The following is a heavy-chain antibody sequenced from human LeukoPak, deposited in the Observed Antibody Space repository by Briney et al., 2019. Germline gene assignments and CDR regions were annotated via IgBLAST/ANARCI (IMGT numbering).Heavy chain of an antibody. CDR3: VKGYSYFTRGSHYDY. Sequence: PGGSLRLSCAASGFTFDDYAMSGVRQGPGKGLEWVSAIGGSGDSTYYTDSVKGRFTMSRDNSKNTLYLQMNSLRAEDTAVYYCVKGYSYFTRGSHYDYWGQGTLVAVSS. J-gene: IGHJ4*02. CDR2: IGGSGDST. V-gene: IGHV3-23*01. D-gene: IGHD3-10*01. CDR1: GFTFDDYA.